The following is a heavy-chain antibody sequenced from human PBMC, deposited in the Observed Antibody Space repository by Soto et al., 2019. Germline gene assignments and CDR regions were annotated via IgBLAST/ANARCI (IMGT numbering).Heavy chain of an antibody. J-gene: IGHJ5*02. CDR2: INPSGGGT. Sequence: QVQLVQSRAEVKKPGASVKVSCKASGYTFTSYYIHWVRQAPGQGLEWMGIINPSGGGTTYAQNFQGRVTMTRDTSTSTVYMELSSLRSEDTALYYCARDQGGFGDLLGNWFDPLGQGTLVTVSS. V-gene: IGHV1-46*01. CDR1: GYTFTSYY. CDR3: ARDQGGFGDLLGNWFDP. D-gene: IGHD3-10*01.